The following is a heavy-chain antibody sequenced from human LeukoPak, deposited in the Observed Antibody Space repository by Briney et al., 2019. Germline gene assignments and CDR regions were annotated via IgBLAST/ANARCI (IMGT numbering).Heavy chain of an antibody. J-gene: IGHJ4*02. V-gene: IGHV3-23*01. Sequence: GGSLRLSCAAYGFTFSTYVMSWVRQAPGKGLEWVSTISGSGGDTYYADSVKGRFTISRDNSKNMLYLQMNSLRAEDTAVYYCAKESRDGYGPPYFDYWGQGTLVTVSS. CDR1: GFTFSTYV. CDR3: AKESRDGYGPPYFDY. CDR2: ISGSGGDT. D-gene: IGHD5-24*01.